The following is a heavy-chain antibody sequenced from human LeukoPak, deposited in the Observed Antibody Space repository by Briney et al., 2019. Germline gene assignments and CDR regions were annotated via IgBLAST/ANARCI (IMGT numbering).Heavy chain of an antibody. Sequence: PGGSLRLSCAASGFTVSSNYMSWVRQAPGKGLEWVSVIYSGGSTYYADSVKGRFTISRDNSKNTLYLQMNSLRAEDTAVYYCAKDLGHYYDSSGYYLDAFDIWGQGQWSPSLQ. CDR2: IYSGGST. J-gene: IGHJ3*02. CDR3: AKDLGHYYDSSGYYLDAFDI. D-gene: IGHD3-22*01. V-gene: IGHV3-53*01. CDR1: GFTVSSNY.